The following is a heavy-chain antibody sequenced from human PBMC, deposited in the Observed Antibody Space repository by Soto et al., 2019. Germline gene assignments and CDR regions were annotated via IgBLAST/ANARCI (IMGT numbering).Heavy chain of an antibody. CDR1: GGTFSSYA. V-gene: IGHV1-69*13. Sequence: SVKVSCKASGGTFSSYAISWVRQAPGQGLEWVGGIIPIFGTANYAQKFQGRVTITADESTSTAYMELSSLRSEDTAVYYCARGRQVYDFWSGHARVVHYYGMDVWGQGTTVTVSS. CDR2: IIPIFGTA. CDR3: ARGRQVYDFWSGHARVVHYYGMDV. J-gene: IGHJ6*02. D-gene: IGHD3-3*01.